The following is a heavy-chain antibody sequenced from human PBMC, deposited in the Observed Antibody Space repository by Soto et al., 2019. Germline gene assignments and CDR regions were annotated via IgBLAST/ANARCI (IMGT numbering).Heavy chain of an antibody. J-gene: IGHJ5*02. CDR2: INGGTGQT. Sequence: ASVKVSCKASGYTFTTHAMHWVRQAPGQSLEWMGWINGGTGQTKHSQRFQGRVNITRDTSASTAYMELSSLRSEDTAVYYCAKIPSRGMIFGAGSWGQGTLVTVSS. CDR3: AKIPSRGMIFGAGS. CDR1: GYTFTTHA. D-gene: IGHD3-3*01. V-gene: IGHV1-3*01.